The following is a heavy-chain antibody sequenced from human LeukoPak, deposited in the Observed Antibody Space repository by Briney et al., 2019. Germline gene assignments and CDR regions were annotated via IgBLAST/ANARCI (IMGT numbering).Heavy chain of an antibody. Sequence: GGSLRLSCAASGFTFSSYSMHWVRQAPGKGLEWVSSFSSSSSYIYDADSVKGRFTISRDNAKNSLYLQMNSLRAEDTAVYYCARDPGSAVVVPAALDYFDYWGQGTLVTVSS. CDR3: ARDPGSAVVVPAALDYFDY. J-gene: IGHJ4*02. D-gene: IGHD2-2*01. CDR2: FSSSSSYI. CDR1: GFTFSSYS. V-gene: IGHV3-21*01.